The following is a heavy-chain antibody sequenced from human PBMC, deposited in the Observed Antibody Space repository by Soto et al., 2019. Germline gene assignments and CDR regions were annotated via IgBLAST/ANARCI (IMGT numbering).Heavy chain of an antibody. CDR1: GFSFSADGVG. V-gene: IGHV2-5*02. Sequence: HITLKESGPTLVKPTQTLTLTCIFSGFSFSADGVGVGWIRQPPGKTLEWLALIYWDDDTRYRPSLKSRLTITKDSSKNQVVLTMTNIDPLDTATYYCAHAFGVTSWPNDAFDVWGQGTVVTVSS. J-gene: IGHJ3*01. CDR3: AHAFGVTSWPNDAFDV. CDR2: IYWDDDT. D-gene: IGHD3-16*01.